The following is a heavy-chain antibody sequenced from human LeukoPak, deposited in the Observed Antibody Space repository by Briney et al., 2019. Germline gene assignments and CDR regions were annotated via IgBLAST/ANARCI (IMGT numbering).Heavy chain of an antibody. Sequence: SETLSLTCTVSDGSISSYYWSWIRQPPGKGLEWIGYIYYSGSTNYNHSLKSRVTISVDTSKNQFSLKLSSVTAADTAVYYCARVKVIDAFDIWGQGTMVTVSS. J-gene: IGHJ3*02. CDR1: DGSISSYY. D-gene: IGHD3-22*01. V-gene: IGHV4-59*01. CDR2: IYYSGST. CDR3: ARVKVIDAFDI.